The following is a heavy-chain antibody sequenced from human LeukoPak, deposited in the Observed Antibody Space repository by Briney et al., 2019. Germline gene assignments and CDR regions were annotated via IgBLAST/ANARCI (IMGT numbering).Heavy chain of an antibody. CDR3: ARDPYSGYDFAPDTFDY. Sequence: ASVKVSCKSSGYTFTSYGIIWVRQAPGQGLEWMGWISAYNGNTNYAQKLQGRVTMTTDTSTSTAYMELRSLRSDDTAVYYCARDPYSGYDFAPDTFDYWGQGTLVTVSS. V-gene: IGHV1-18*01. J-gene: IGHJ4*02. D-gene: IGHD5-12*01. CDR1: GYTFTSYG. CDR2: ISAYNGNT.